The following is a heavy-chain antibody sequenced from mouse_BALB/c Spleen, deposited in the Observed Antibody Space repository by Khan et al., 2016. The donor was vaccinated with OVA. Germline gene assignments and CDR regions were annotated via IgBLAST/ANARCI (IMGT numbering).Heavy chain of an antibody. V-gene: IGHV1-31*01. CDR3: TRHGYVTWFTY. CDR1: GYSFTSYY. J-gene: IGHJ3*01. D-gene: IGHD2-2*01. Sequence: VQLKQSGPELMKPGASVKISCKASGYSFTSYYIHWMIESHGTSLEWIGYIDPFSGATTYNQKFKGKATLTVDKSSNTAYIHLRNLTSGDSAVYYCTRHGYVTWFTYWGQGTLVTVSA. CDR2: IDPFSGAT.